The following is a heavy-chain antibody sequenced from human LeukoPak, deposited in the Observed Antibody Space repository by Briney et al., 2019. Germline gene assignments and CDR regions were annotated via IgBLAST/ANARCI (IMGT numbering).Heavy chain of an antibody. Sequence: GGSLRLSCAASGFTFRSCELSGVRQAPAKGLEWVSYISSSGSIIYYADSVKGRFTISRDSAKNSLYLQMNSLRAEDTAVYYCARHDYHGNSDAFRVWGQGTMVTVSS. V-gene: IGHV3-48*03. CDR3: ARHDYHGNSDAFRV. CDR2: ISSSGSII. J-gene: IGHJ3*01. CDR1: GFTFRSCE. D-gene: IGHD4-23*01.